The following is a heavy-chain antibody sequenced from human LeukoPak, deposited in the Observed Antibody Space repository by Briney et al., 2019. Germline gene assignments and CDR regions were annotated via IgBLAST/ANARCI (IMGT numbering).Heavy chain of an antibody. J-gene: IGHJ4*02. CDR3: ARSPYYDFWGGHFDY. Sequence: GGSLRLSCAASGFTFSSYAMHWVRQAPGKGLEYVSAISSNGGSTYYANSVKGRFTISRDNSKNTLYLQMGSLRAEDMAVYYCARSPYYDFWGGHFDYWGQGTLVTVSS. CDR1: GFTFSSYA. CDR2: ISSNGGST. D-gene: IGHD3-3*01. V-gene: IGHV3-64*01.